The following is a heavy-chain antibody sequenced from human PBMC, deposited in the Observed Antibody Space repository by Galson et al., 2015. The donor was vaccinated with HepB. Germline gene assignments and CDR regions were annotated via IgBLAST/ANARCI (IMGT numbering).Heavy chain of an antibody. Sequence: SLRLSCAASGFTVSSNYMSWVRQAPGKGLEWASVIYSGGSTYYEDSVKGRFTIPRDNSKHTLYLQMNSRGAEDTGVYYCARDGYSSSWYVRYFDLWGRGTLFTVSS. CDR3: ARDGYSSSWYVRYFDL. CDR2: IYSGGST. J-gene: IGHJ2*01. CDR1: GFTVSSNY. D-gene: IGHD6-13*01. V-gene: IGHV3-66*01.